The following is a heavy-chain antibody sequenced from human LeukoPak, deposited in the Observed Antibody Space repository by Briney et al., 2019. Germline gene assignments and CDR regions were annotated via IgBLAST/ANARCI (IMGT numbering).Heavy chain of an antibody. CDR2: IDYSGST. Sequence: SQTLSLTCAVSGGSISSYYWSWIRQPPGKGLEWIGYIDYSGSTIYNPSLKSRVTISVNTSKNQFSLQLSSVTAADTAVYYCARSGGLYTSTWYFHHWGQGTLVTVSS. CDR1: GGSISSYY. J-gene: IGHJ1*01. V-gene: IGHV4-59*01. CDR3: ARSGGLYTSTWYFHH. D-gene: IGHD6-13*01.